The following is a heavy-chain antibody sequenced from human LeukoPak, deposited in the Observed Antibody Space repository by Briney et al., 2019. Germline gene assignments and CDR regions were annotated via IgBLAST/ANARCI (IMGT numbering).Heavy chain of an antibody. D-gene: IGHD5-18*01. CDR1: GFTFSSDW. J-gene: IGHJ4*02. CDR3: ARMRYSYGYGY. V-gene: IGHV3-7*03. Sequence: GGSLRLSCAASGFTFSSDWMSWVRPAPGKGLEWVANLKQDGSEKYYVDSVKGRFTISRDNAKNSLYLQMNSLRAEDTAVYYCARMRYSYGYGYWGQGTLVTVSS. CDR2: LKQDGSEK.